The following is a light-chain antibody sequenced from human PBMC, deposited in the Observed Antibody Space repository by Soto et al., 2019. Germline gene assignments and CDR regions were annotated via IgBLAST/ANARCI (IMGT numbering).Light chain of an antibody. CDR2: AAS. CDR3: QQSYSTLLYT. J-gene: IGKJ2*01. CDR1: QSISSS. V-gene: IGKV1-39*01. Sequence: DIQMTQSPSSLSASVGDRVTITCRASQSISSSLNWYQQKPGKAPKLLIYAASRFQSGVPSRFSGSGSGTDFTLTISSLQPEDFATYYCQQSYSTLLYTFGQGTKLEIK.